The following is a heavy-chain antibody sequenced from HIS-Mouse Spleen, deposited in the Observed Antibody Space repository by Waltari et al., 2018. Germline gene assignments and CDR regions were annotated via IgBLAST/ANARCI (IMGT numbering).Heavy chain of an antibody. J-gene: IGHJ4*02. CDR3: ARDRELYFDY. Sequence: QLQLQESGPGLVKPSETLSLTCTVSGGSISISSYYWGWIRQPPGKGLEWIGSIYYSGCTYYSPSLKSRVTISVDTSKNQFSLKLSSVTAADTAVYYCARDRELYFDYWGQGTLVTVSS. CDR1: GGSISISSYY. CDR2: IYYSGCT. D-gene: IGHD1-26*01. V-gene: IGHV4-39*07.